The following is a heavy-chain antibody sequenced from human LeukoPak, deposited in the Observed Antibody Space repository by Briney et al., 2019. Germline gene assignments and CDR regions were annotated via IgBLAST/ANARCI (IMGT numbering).Heavy chain of an antibody. V-gene: IGHV3-21*01. CDR2: ISSSSSYI. Sequence: GGSLRPSCAASGFTFSSYSMNWVRQAPGKGLEWVSSISSSSSYIYYADSVKGRFTISRDNAKNSLYLQMNSLRAEDTAVYYCARAPSSSSYFDYWGQGTLVTVSS. J-gene: IGHJ4*02. CDR3: ARAPSSSSYFDY. D-gene: IGHD6-6*01. CDR1: GFTFSSYS.